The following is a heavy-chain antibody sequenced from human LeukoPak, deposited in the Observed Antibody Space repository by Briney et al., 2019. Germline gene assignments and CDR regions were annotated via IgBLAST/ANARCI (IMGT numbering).Heavy chain of an antibody. CDR2: IYHSGST. CDR1: GYSISTGYY. D-gene: IGHD3-22*01. Sequence: PSETLSLTCNVSGYSISTGYYWGWIRQPPGKGLEWIGSIYHSGSTYYNPSLKSRVTISVDTSKNQFSLKLSSVTAADTAVYYCARTMTANDAFDIWGQGTMVTVSS. CDR3: ARTMTANDAFDI. J-gene: IGHJ3*02. V-gene: IGHV4-38-2*02.